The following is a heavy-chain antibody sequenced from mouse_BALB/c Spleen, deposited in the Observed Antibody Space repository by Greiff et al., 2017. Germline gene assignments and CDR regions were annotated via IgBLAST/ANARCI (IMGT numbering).Heavy chain of an antibody. Sequence: EVQLQQSGPGLVKPSQSLSLTCTVTGYSITSDYAWNWIRQFPGNKLEWMGYISYSGSTSYNPSLKSRISITRDTSKNQFFLQLNSVTTEDTATYYCARSGDDYDEGAMDYWGQGTSVTVSA. J-gene: IGHJ4*01. CDR3: ARSGDDYDEGAMDY. CDR1: GYSITSDYA. V-gene: IGHV3-2*02. CDR2: ISYSGST. D-gene: IGHD2-4*01.